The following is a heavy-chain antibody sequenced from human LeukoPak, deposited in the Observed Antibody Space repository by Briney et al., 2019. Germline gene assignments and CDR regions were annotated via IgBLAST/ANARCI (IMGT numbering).Heavy chain of an antibody. CDR1: GFTLRNYG. CDR3: AKEAQNYYYYMDV. J-gene: IGHJ6*03. V-gene: IGHV3-30*18. Sequence: PGGSLRLSCVASGFTLRNYGMHWVRQAPGKGLEWVAVISYDGSNKNYADSVKGRFTISRDNSKNTLDLQMNSLRAEDTAVYYCAKEAQNYYYYMDVWGKGTTVTVSS. CDR2: ISYDGSNK.